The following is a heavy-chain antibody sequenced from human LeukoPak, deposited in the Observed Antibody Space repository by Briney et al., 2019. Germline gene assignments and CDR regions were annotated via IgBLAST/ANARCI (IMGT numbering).Heavy chain of an antibody. CDR1: GYTFTSYD. J-gene: IGHJ4*02. CDR3: AGGPYSSGWYSDY. CDR2: MNPNSGNT. Sequence: ASVKVSCKASGYTFTSYDISWVRQATGQGLEWMGWMNPNSGNTAYAQKFQGRVTMTRNTSISTAYMELSSLRSEDTAVYYCAGGPYSSGWYSDYWGQGTLVTVSS. V-gene: IGHV1-8*01. D-gene: IGHD6-19*01.